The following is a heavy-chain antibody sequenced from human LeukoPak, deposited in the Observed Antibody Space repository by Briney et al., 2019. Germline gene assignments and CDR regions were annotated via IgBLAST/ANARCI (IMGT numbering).Heavy chain of an antibody. CDR3: AREFGLAAFDY. CDR2: ISSSSSYI. V-gene: IGHV3-21*01. Sequence: KSGGSLSFTCAASGFTISSYSMNWVRQAPGKGLEWVSSISSSSSYIYYADSVKVRFTISRDNTKNSLYLQMKSLRVEDTAVYYCAREFGLAAFDYWGQGTLVTVSS. D-gene: IGHD3-10*01. CDR1: GFTISSYS. J-gene: IGHJ4*02.